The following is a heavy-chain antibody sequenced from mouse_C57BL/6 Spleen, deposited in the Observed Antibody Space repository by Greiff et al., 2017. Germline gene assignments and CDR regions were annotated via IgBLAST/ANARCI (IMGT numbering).Heavy chain of an antibody. V-gene: IGHV7-1*01. CDR2: SRNKANDYTT. CDR3: ARDARYTGYFDV. D-gene: IGHD2-14*01. CDR1: GFTFSDFY. Sequence: EVKLMESGGGLVQSGRSLRLSCATSGFTFSDFYMEWVRQAPGKGLEWIAASRNKANDYTTEYSASVKGRFIVSRDTSQSILYLQMNALRAEDTAIYYCARDARYTGYFDVWGTGTTVTVSS. J-gene: IGHJ1*03.